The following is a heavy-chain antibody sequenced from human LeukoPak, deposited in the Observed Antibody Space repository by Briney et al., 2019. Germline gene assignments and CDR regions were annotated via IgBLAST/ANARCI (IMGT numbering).Heavy chain of an antibody. Sequence: GESLQISCKGSGYSFTSYWIGWVRPMPGKGLEWMGIIYPGDSDTRYSPSFQGQVTISADKSISTAYLQWSSLKASDTAMYYCARPGYCSGGSCPFDYWGQGTLVTVSS. V-gene: IGHV5-51*01. J-gene: IGHJ4*02. CDR2: IYPGDSDT. D-gene: IGHD2-15*01. CDR3: ARPGYCSGGSCPFDY. CDR1: GYSFTSYW.